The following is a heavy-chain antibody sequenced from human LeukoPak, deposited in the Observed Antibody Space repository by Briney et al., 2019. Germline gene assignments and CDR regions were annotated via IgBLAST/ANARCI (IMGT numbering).Heavy chain of an antibody. CDR2: IYNSGST. V-gene: IGHV4-4*07. Sequence: KASETLSLTCTVSGGSISSYYWSWIWQPAGKGLEWIGRIYNSGSTNYNPSLKSRVTMSVDTSKNQFSLKLSSVTAADTAVYYCAREPDIVATIHYYGMDVWGQGPTVTVSS. CDR1: GGSISSYY. CDR3: AREPDIVATIHYYGMDV. J-gene: IGHJ6*02. D-gene: IGHD5-12*01.